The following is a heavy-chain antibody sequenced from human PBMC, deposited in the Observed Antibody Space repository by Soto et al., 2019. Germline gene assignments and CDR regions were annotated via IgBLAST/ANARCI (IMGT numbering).Heavy chain of an antibody. D-gene: IGHD3-22*01. V-gene: IGHV3-15*01. CDR2: IKSKTDGGTT. J-gene: IGHJ3*02. Sequence: GESLKISCAASGFTFSNAWMSWVRQAPGKGLEWVGRIKSKTDGGTTDYAAPVKGRFTISRDDSKNTLYLQMNSLKTEDTAVYYCTTPYYDSSGYCAFDIWGQGTMVT. CDR1: GFTFSNAW. CDR3: TTPYYDSSGYCAFDI.